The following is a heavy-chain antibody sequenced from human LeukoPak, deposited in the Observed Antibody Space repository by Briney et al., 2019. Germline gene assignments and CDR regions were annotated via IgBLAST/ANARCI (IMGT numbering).Heavy chain of an antibody. J-gene: IGHJ4*02. D-gene: IGHD3/OR15-3a*01. CDR2: IKDYGRQK. Sequence: GRPLTLSSVPYAFTFTTYWMTWVRQAHGSVLEWVANIKDYGRQKYYVDSVRGPLTISRNNATNSLYLQMDNLRAEHTAVYYYSRDGGTGFDSGGQGTLLTVSS. V-gene: IGHV3-7*01. CDR3: SRDGGTGFDS. CDR1: AFTFTTYW.